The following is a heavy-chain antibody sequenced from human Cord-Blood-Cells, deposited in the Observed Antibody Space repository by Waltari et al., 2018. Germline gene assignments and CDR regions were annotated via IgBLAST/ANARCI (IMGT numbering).Heavy chain of an antibody. CDR2: IYHSGST. CDR1: GGSISSGGYS. CDR3: ARGVVVAANNWFDP. Sequence: LQESGSGLVKPSQTLSLTCAVSGGSISSGGYSWSWIRQPPGKGLEWIGYIYHSGSTYYNPSLKSRVTISVDRSKHQFSLKLSSVTAADTAVYYCARGVVVAANNWFDPWGQGTLVTVSS. D-gene: IGHD2-15*01. V-gene: IGHV4-30-2*01. J-gene: IGHJ5*02.